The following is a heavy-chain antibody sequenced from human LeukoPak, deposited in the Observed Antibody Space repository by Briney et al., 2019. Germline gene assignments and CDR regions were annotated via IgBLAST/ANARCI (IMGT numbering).Heavy chain of an antibody. D-gene: IGHD6-6*01. Sequence: GGSLSLSCAASGFTFSSYAMSWVRQAPGKGLEWVSAISGSGGSTYYADSVKGRFTISRDNSKNTLYLQMNSLRAEDTAVYYCARDHSSYSSSSVYYGMDVWGQGTTVTVSS. J-gene: IGHJ6*02. CDR2: ISGSGGST. CDR1: GFTFSSYA. V-gene: IGHV3-23*01. CDR3: ARDHSSYSSSSVYYGMDV.